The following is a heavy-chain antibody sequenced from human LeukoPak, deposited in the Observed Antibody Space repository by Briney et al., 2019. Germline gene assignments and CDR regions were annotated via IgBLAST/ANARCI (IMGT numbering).Heavy chain of an antibody. CDR1: GFTFSSYS. D-gene: IGHD3-3*01. V-gene: IGHV3-21*01. CDR2: ISSSSSYI. CDR3: ASLGAYDFWSGYSSDY. J-gene: IGHJ4*02. Sequence: SGGSLRLSCAASGFTFSSYSMNWVRQAPGKGLEWVSSISSSSSYIYYADSVKGRFTISRDIAKNSLYLQMNSLRAEDTAVYYCASLGAYDFWSGYSSDYWGQGTLVTVSS.